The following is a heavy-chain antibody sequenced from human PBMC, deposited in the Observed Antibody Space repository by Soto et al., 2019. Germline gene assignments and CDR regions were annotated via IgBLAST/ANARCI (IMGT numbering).Heavy chain of an antibody. CDR2: ISYDGSNK. CDR1: GFTFSSYA. J-gene: IGHJ6*02. V-gene: IGHV3-30-3*01. CDR3: ARNPYDFWSGYYAPYYYYGMDV. D-gene: IGHD3-3*01. Sequence: LRLSCAASGFTFSSYAMHWVRQAPGKGLEWVAVISYDGSNKYYADSVKGRFTISRDNSKNTLYLQMNSLRAEDTAVYYCARNPYDFWSGYYAPYYYYGMDVWGQGTTVTVSS.